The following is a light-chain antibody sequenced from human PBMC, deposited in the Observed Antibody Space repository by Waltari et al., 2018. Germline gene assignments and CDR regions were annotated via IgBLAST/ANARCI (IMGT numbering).Light chain of an antibody. CDR3: SSYTSSKTYV. CDR1: SSDVGRYKY. CDR2: DVS. Sequence: QSALTQPASVSGSPGQSITISCTGTSSDVGRYKYVSWYQQYPGKAPKLMIPDVSDRPSGVSNRFSVSKFGTTASLTISGLQAEDEADYYCSSYTSSKTYVFGTGTKVTVL. V-gene: IGLV2-14*03. J-gene: IGLJ1*01.